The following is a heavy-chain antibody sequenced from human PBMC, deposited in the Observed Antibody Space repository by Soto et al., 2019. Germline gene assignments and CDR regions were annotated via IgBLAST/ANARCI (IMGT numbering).Heavy chain of an antibody. Sequence: PSETLSLTCAVSGGPFSGVYWSWIRQPPGKGLEWIGGVNHRGSANYNPSLESRVTMSVDTSNNQFSLKLTSVTAADSAVYYCARDAFCGSGTCRVGHWFDPWGQGTLVTVSS. D-gene: IGHD2-21*01. J-gene: IGHJ5*02. CDR1: GGPFSGVY. CDR3: ARDAFCGSGTCRVGHWFDP. CDR2: VNHRGSA. V-gene: IGHV4-34*01.